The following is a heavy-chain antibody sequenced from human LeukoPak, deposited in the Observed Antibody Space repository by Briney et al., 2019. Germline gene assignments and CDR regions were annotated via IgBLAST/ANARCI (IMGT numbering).Heavy chain of an antibody. D-gene: IGHD3-22*01. CDR1: GYTFSSYG. CDR3: ARDHDSVWDGHRPYFDY. Sequence: ASVKVSCKASGYTFSSYGISWVRQAPGQGLEWMGWINIYKGNTKYAQKFQGRVTMTTDTSTGTAYMEVTSLRSDDTVVYYCARDHDSVWDGHRPYFDYWGQGTLVTVSS. CDR2: INIYKGNT. J-gene: IGHJ4*02. V-gene: IGHV1-18*01.